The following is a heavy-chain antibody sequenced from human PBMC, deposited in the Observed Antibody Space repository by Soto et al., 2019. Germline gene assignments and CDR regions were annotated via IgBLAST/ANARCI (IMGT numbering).Heavy chain of an antibody. CDR2: ISYDGSNK. V-gene: IGHV3-30-3*01. CDR1: GFTFSSYA. J-gene: IGHJ4*02. D-gene: IGHD3-16*01. Sequence: GGSLRLSCAASGFTFSSYAMHWVRRAPGKGLEWVAVISYDGSNKYYADSVKGRFTISRDNSKNTLYLQMNSLRAEDTAVYYCARAPLIWGQGTLVTVSS. CDR3: ARAPLI.